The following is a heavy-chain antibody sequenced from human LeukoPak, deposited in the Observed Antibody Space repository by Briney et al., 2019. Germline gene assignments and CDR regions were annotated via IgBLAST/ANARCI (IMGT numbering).Heavy chain of an antibody. J-gene: IGHJ4*02. Sequence: PGGSLRLSCAASGFTFSNAWMSSVRQAPGKGLEWVSYISSSGTIIYYADSVKGRFTISRDNAKNSLYLQMNNLRAEDTALYSCARGPMVRGVFIRRSKSGYFDYWGQGTLVSVSS. CDR3: ARGPMVRGVFIRRSKSGYFDY. CDR1: GFTFSNAW. V-gene: IGHV3-11*04. D-gene: IGHD3-10*01. CDR2: ISSSGTII.